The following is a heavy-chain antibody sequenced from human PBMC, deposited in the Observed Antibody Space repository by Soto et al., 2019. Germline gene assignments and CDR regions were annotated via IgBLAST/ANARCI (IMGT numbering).Heavy chain of an antibody. CDR1: GYSFTSYW. V-gene: IGHV5-51*01. Sequence: GESLKISCKGAGYSFTSYWIGWVRQMPGKGLEWMGIIYPGDSDTRYSPSFQGQVTISADKSISTAYLQWSSLKASDTAMYYCARNRAVAGHYYYYGMDVWGQGTTVTVSS. CDR2: IYPGDSDT. J-gene: IGHJ6*02. D-gene: IGHD6-19*01. CDR3: ARNRAVAGHYYYYGMDV.